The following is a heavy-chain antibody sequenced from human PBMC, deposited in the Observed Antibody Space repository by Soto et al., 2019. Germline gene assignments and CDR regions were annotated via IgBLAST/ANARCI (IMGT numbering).Heavy chain of an antibody. Sequence: EVQLVESGGGLVHPGGSLNLSCAVSGFTFSGPVRHWVGRAPGKGLEWLGRIRSRDSDYATSYAESVKGRVTISRDDSKNTAYLQVTSLKIEETALYYCTTYGNSSKGFDYWGLGTLVTVSS. CDR1: GFTFSGPV. D-gene: IGHD6-6*01. V-gene: IGHV3-73*01. J-gene: IGHJ4*02. CDR2: IRSRDSDYAT. CDR3: TTYGNSSKGFDY.